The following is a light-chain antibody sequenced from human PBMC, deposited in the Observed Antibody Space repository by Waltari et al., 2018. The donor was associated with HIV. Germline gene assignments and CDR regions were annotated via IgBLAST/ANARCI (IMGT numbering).Light chain of an antibody. J-gene: IGLJ2*01. CDR3: QVWDSGSAHVV. CDR1: NIGSKS. Sequence: SYVLTQPPSVSVAPGQTAGITCGGDNIGSKSVHWYQQKPGQAPVLLIYDGADRPSGIPERFSGSNSENTATLTIGRVEAGDEADYYCQVWDSGSAHVVFGGGTKLTVL. V-gene: IGLV3-21*02. CDR2: DGA.